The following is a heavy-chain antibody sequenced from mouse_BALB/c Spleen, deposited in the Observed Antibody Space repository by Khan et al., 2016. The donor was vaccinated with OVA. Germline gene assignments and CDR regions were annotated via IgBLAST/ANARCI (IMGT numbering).Heavy chain of an antibody. Sequence: QVQLKQSGPGLVAPSQSLSITCTVSGFSLTDYAVSWIRQPPGKGLEWLGAIWAGGSKYYNSVLKSRLCISKDNSRSQVFLKVSSLQTDETAIYYCAKVPPYYGLDYWGQGTSVTVSS. CDR1: GFSLTDYA. CDR3: AKVPPYYGLDY. CDR2: IWAGGSK. V-gene: IGHV2-6-5*01. J-gene: IGHJ4*01.